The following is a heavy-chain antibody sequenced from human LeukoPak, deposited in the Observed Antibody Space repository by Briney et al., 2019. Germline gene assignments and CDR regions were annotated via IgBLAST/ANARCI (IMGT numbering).Heavy chain of an antibody. V-gene: IGHV3-23*01. CDR3: ARGRNYCSSGSCFPDY. Sequence: GGSLRLSCAASGFTLSNYAMSWVRQAPGKGLEWVSAISGTGGGTYYADSVKGRFTISRDNSENTLYLQMNSLRAEDTAAYYCARGRNYCSSGSCFPDYWGQGTLVTVSS. D-gene: IGHD2-15*01. J-gene: IGHJ4*02. CDR2: ISGTGGGT. CDR1: GFTLSNYA.